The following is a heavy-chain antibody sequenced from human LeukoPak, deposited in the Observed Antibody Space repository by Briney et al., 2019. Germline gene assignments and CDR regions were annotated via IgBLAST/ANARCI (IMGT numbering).Heavy chain of an antibody. CDR1: GFTFSSYS. V-gene: IGHV3-21*01. D-gene: IGHD6-19*01. CDR2: IGSSSSYI. CDR3: ARDPRWLVIRRTFDY. Sequence: GGSLRLSCAASGFTFSSYSMNWVRQAPGKGLEWVSSIGSSSSYIYYADSVKGRFTISRDNAKNSLYLQMNSLRAEDTAVYYCARDPRWLVIRRTFDYWGQGTLVTVSS. J-gene: IGHJ4*02.